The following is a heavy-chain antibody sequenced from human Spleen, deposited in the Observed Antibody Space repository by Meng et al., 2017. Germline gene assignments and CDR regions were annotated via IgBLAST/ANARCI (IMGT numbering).Heavy chain of an antibody. CDR1: GFTFSSYW. CDR2: IKQDGSEK. D-gene: IGHD2-2*01. Sequence: GESLKISCAASGFTFSSYWMSWVRQAPGKGLEWVANIKQDGSEKYYVDSVKGRFTISRDNAKNSLYLQMNSLRADDTAVYYCARDSIVVPAASGAFDIWGQGTMVTVSS. V-gene: IGHV3-7*01. J-gene: IGHJ3*02. CDR3: ARDSIVVPAASGAFDI.